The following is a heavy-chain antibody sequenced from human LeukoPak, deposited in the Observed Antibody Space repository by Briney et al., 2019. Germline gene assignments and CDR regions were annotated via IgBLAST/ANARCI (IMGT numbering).Heavy chain of an antibody. D-gene: IGHD1-26*01. Sequence: GGSLRLSCAASGFTVSSNYMSWVRQAPGKGLEWVSVIYSGGSTYYADSVKGRFTISRDNSKNTLYLQMNSLRAEDTAVYYCARQEWELLGMGAFDIWGQGTMVTVSS. CDR2: IYSGGST. CDR1: GFTVSSNY. V-gene: IGHV3-53*01. CDR3: ARQEWELLGMGAFDI. J-gene: IGHJ3*02.